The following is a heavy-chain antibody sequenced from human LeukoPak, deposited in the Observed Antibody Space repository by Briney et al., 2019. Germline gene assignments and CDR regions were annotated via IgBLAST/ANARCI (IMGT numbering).Heavy chain of an antibody. Sequence: PSETLSLTCTVSGYSISSGYYWGWIRQPPGKGLEWIGSIYHSGSTYYNPSLRSRVTISVDTSKNQFSLSLGSVTAADTAVYYCARVQSRLSWFDPWGQGTLVTVSS. CDR1: GYSISSGYY. V-gene: IGHV4-38-2*02. CDR3: ARVQSRLSWFDP. CDR2: IYHSGST. J-gene: IGHJ5*02.